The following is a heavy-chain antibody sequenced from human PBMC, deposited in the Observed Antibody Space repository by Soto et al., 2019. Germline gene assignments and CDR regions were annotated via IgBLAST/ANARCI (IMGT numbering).Heavy chain of an antibody. D-gene: IGHD2-2*01. CDR2: ISAYNGNT. CDR3: ARGVPAAMLEPRTDYYYYYYMDV. V-gene: IGHV1-18*01. J-gene: IGHJ6*03. CDR1: GYTFTSYG. Sequence: GASVKVSCKASGYTFTSYGISWVRQAPGQGLEWMGWISAYNGNTNYAQKFQGRVTMTTDTSTSTAYMELRSLRSDDTAVYYCARGVPAAMLEPRTDYYYYYYMDVWGKGTTVTVSS.